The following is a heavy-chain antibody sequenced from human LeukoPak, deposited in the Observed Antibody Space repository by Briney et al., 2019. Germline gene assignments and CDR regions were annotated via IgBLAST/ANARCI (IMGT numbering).Heavy chain of an antibody. V-gene: IGHV4-59*08. D-gene: IGHD3-3*01. CDR2: IYYSGST. J-gene: IGHJ6*03. CDR3: ARTLRFLDPDYYHMDV. Sequence: SETLSLTCTVAGDSISNYYWSWIRQPPGRGLEWIGYIYYSGSTNYNPSLKSRVTISVDTSKNQFSLKLSSVTAADTAMYYCARTLRFLDPDYYHMDVWGKGTTVTVSS. CDR1: GDSISNYY.